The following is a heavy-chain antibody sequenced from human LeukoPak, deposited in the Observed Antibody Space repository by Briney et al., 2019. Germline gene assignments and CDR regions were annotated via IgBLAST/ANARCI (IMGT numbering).Heavy chain of an antibody. Sequence: SGTLSLTCAVSGGSFSGYYWSWIRQPPGKGLEWIGEINHSGSTNYNPSLKSRVTISVDTSKNQFSLKLSSVTAADTAVYYCARVGWFGELLWGGWFDPWGQGTLVTVSS. V-gene: IGHV4-34*01. CDR2: INHSGST. CDR1: GGSFSGYY. J-gene: IGHJ5*02. D-gene: IGHD3-10*01. CDR3: ARVGWFGELLWGGWFDP.